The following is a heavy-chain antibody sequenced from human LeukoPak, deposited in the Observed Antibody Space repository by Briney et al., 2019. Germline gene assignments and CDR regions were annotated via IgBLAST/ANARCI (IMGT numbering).Heavy chain of an antibody. D-gene: IGHD6-19*01. Sequence: GGSLRLSCAASGFTFSSYSMNWVRQAPGKGLEWVSSISSSSSYIYYADSVKGRFTISRDNAKNSLYLQMNTLRAEDTAVYYCANINQWLVRNWFDPWGQGTLVTVSS. V-gene: IGHV3-21*04. CDR2: ISSSSSYI. CDR3: ANINQWLVRNWFDP. J-gene: IGHJ5*02. CDR1: GFTFSSYS.